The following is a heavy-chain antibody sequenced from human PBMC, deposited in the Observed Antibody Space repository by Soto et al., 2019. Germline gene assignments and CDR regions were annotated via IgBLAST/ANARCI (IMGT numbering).Heavy chain of an antibody. CDR3: ASSLLTPFDY. V-gene: IGHV3-74*01. CDR2: INSDGSST. D-gene: IGHD7-27*01. J-gene: IGHJ4*02. Sequence: GGSLRLSCAAFEFTFNSYWIRWIRQAPGKGLVWVSRINSDGSSTSYADSVKGRFTISRDNAKNTLYLQMNSLRAEDTAVYYCASSLLTPFDYWGQGTLVPVSS. CDR1: EFTFNSYW.